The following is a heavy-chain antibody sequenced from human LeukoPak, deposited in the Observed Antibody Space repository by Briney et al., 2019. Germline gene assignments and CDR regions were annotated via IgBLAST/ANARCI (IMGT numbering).Heavy chain of an antibody. CDR2: IQPGDSGT. CDR3: ARGGSYRYGSSDY. D-gene: IGHD5-18*01. V-gene: IGHV5-51*01. J-gene: IGHJ4*02. CDR1: GYSFTKYW. Sequence: GESLKISCRGSGYSFTKYWIGWVRQMPGKGLEWMGIIQPGDSGTTYSPSFQAQDTMSVAESITTAYLQCSSPRVSDSAIYYCARGGSYRYGSSDYWGQGTLVTVSS.